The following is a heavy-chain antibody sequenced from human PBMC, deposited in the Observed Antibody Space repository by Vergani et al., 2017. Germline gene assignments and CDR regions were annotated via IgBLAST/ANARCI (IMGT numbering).Heavy chain of an antibody. J-gene: IGHJ4*02. CDR2: IYYSGST. CDR1: GGSISISGYY. V-gene: IGHV4-61*08. CDR3: ARGIGPRSSLDY. Sequence: QVQLQESGPGLVKPSQTLSLICTVSGGSISISGYYWSWIRQHPGKGLEWIGYIYYSGSTNYNPSLKSRVTISVDTSKNQFSLKLSSVTAADTAVYYCARGIGPRSSLDYWGQGTLVTVSS.